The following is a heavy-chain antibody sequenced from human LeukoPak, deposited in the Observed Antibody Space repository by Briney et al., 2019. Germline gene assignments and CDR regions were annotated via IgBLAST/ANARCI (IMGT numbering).Heavy chain of an antibody. D-gene: IGHD4-17*01. V-gene: IGHV4-31*03. CDR1: GGSISSGGHY. J-gene: IGHJ4*02. CDR3: AREIIGGDYG. CDR2: IYYIGST. Sequence: PSQTLSLTCTVSGGSISSGGHYWSWIRQHPGKGLEWIGYIYYIGSTNYNPSLKSRVTISVDTSKNQFSLKLSSVTAADTAVYYCAREIIGGDYGWGQGTLVTVSS.